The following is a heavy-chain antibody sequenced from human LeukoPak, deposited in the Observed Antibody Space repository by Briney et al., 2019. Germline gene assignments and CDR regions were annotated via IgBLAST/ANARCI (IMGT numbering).Heavy chain of an antibody. CDR1: GFTFSNYG. D-gene: IGHD3-10*01. CDR3: ARGGSGSYYDYFDY. CDR2: ISNDGNKK. V-gene: IGHV3-30*03. Sequence: GGSLRLSCAASGFTFSNYGIHWVRQAPGKGLEWVAVISNDGNKKNYAGSVKGRFTISRDNAKNTLYLQMNSLRAEDTAVYYCARGGSGSYYDYFDYWGQGTLVTVSS. J-gene: IGHJ4*02.